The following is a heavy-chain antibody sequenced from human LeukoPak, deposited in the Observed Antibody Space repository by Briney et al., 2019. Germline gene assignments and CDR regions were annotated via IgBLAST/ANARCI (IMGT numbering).Heavy chain of an antibody. CDR3: ARETRYDILTGYFIYYFDY. D-gene: IGHD3-9*01. Sequence: PSETLSLTCTVSGGSISSGDYYWSWIRQPPGKGLEWIGYIYYSGSTYYSPSLKSRVTISVDTSKNQFSLKLSSVTAADTAVYYCARETRYDILTGYFIYYFDYWGQGTLVTVSS. CDR2: IYYSGST. CDR1: GGSISSGDYY. V-gene: IGHV4-30-4*01. J-gene: IGHJ4*02.